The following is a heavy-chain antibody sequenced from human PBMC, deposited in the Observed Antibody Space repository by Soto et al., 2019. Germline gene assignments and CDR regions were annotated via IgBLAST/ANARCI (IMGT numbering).Heavy chain of an antibody. CDR2: ISYDGSNK. D-gene: IGHD3-3*01. V-gene: IGHV3-30*18. CDR1: GFNCGYHD. J-gene: IGHJ6*02. CDR3: AKDLVGYDFWNYYVTAV. Sequence: CETAGFNCGYHDMRRVPQAQSKWLEWVAVISYDGSNKYYADSVKGRFTISRDNSKNTLYLQMNSLRAEDTAVDYCAKDLVGYDFWNYYVTAVRVQGTTVTVSS.